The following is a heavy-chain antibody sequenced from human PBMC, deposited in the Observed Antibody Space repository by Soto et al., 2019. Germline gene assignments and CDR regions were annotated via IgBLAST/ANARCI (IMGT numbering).Heavy chain of an antibody. CDR2: ISWNSGSI. Sequence: GGSLRLSCAASGFTFDDYAMHWVRQAPGKGLEWVSGISWNSGSIGYADSVKGRFTISRDNAKNSLYLQMNSLRAEDTALYYCATLGIAVADAHPSDYWGQGTLVTVSS. J-gene: IGHJ4*02. V-gene: IGHV3-9*01. CDR3: ATLGIAVADAHPSDY. CDR1: GFTFDDYA. D-gene: IGHD6-19*01.